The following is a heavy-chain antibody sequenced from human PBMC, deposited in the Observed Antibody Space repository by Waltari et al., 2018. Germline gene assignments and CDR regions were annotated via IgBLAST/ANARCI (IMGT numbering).Heavy chain of an antibody. CDR2: IYSSGST. CDR1: GGSISSYY. D-gene: IGHD7-27*01. CDR3: AREPTGDDAFDI. V-gene: IGHV4-59*01. J-gene: IGHJ3*02. Sequence: QVQLQESGPGLVKPSETLSLTCTVPGGSISSYYWSWIRQPPGKGLEWIGYIYSSGSTNYNPSLKSRVTISVDTSKNQFSLKLSSVTAADTAVYYCAREPTGDDAFDIWGQGTMVTVSS.